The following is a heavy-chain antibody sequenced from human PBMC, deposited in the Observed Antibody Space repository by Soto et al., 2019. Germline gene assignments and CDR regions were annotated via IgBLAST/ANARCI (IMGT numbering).Heavy chain of an antibody. CDR2: IIPIFGTA. Sequence: QVQLVQSGAEVKKPGASVKVSCKASGGTFSSYAISWVRQAPGQGLEWMGGIIPIFGTANYAQKFQGRVTITADKSTSPAYMELSSLRSEDTAVYYCARDRAATNYNWFDPWGQGTLVTVSS. J-gene: IGHJ5*02. V-gene: IGHV1-69*06. CDR1: GGTFSSYA. D-gene: IGHD2-15*01. CDR3: ARDRAATNYNWFDP.